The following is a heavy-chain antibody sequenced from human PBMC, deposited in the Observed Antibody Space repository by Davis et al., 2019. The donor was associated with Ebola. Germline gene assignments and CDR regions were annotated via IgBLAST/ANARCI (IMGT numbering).Heavy chain of an antibody. CDR1: GGTFYSYA. Sequence: SVKVSCKASGGTFYSYAISWVRQAPGQGLEWVGGIIPIIAREDYAQKFQGRATISADASTDTAYMELSSLRSEDTAIYYCARGDIVTDQVEYFDYWGQGTLVTVSS. J-gene: IGHJ4*02. CDR3: ARGDIVTDQVEYFDY. V-gene: IGHV1-69*13. D-gene: IGHD5-12*01. CDR2: IIPIIARE.